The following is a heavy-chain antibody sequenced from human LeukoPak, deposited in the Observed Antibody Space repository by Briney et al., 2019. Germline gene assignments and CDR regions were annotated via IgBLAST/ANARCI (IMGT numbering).Heavy chain of an antibody. CDR2: LYLVDSDT. D-gene: IGHD3-10*01. CDR3: ARLAGSPTSGDAFDI. J-gene: IGHJ3*02. Sequence: GESLKISCQGSGYTFSSYWIGWVRQMPGKGVEWVWILYLVDSDTRYSPSFQGQVTISADKSISTAYLQWSSLKASDTAMYYCARLAGSPTSGDAFDIWGQGTMVTVSS. V-gene: IGHV5-51*01. CDR1: GYTFSSYW.